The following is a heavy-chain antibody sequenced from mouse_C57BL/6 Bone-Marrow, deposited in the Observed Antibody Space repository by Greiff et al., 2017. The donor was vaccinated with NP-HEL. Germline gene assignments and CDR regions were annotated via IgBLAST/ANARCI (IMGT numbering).Heavy chain of an antibody. Sequence: EVQLQQSVAELVRPGASVKLSCTASGFTFKNTYMHWVKQRPEQGLEWIGRIDPANGNTKYAPKFQGKATITADTSSNTAYLQLSSLTSEDTATYFCARGGYGIYIDYRGQGTTLTVST. D-gene: IGHD2-1*01. CDR1: GFTFKNTY. CDR2: IDPANGNT. V-gene: IGHV14-3*01. CDR3: ARGGYGIYIDY. J-gene: IGHJ2*01.